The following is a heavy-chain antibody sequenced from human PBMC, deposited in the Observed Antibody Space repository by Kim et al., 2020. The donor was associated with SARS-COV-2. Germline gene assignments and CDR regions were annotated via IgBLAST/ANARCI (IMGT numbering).Heavy chain of an antibody. D-gene: IGHD2-2*02. J-gene: IGHJ4*02. V-gene: IGHV4-59*01. CDR3: ARKAAIGGYFDY. Sequence: NYHPSLKSRVTISVDTSKNQFSLKLSSVTAADTAVYYCARKAAIGGYFDYWGQGTLVTVSS.